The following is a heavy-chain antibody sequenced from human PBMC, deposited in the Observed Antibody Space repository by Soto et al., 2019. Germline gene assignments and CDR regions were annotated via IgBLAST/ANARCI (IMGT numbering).Heavy chain of an antibody. J-gene: IGHJ4*02. CDR2: ISVSGVST. V-gene: IGHV3-23*01. CDR3: AKDSHPIVVVPAAPF. Sequence: XGSLRLPCAASGFTFSSYTMSWVRQAPGKGLEWVSAISVSGVSTYYADSVKGRFTISRDNTKNTLYLQMNRLRAEDTAVYYCAKDSHPIVVVPAAPFWGQGTLVTVS. D-gene: IGHD2-2*01. CDR1: GFTFSSYT.